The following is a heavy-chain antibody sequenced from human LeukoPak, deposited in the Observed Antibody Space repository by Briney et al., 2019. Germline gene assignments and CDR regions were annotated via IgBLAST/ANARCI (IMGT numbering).Heavy chain of an antibody. Sequence: PSETLSLTCAVYGGSFRGYYWSGIRQPPGKGLEGMGEINHRGSTDYNPSLKSRVTICVDTSKNQFSLKLSSVTAADTAVYYCARGHQKGYYYGMDVWSQGTTVTVSS. CDR3: ARGHQKGYYYGMDV. CDR1: GGSFRGYY. V-gene: IGHV4-34*01. D-gene: IGHD2-2*01. J-gene: IGHJ6*02. CDR2: INHRGST.